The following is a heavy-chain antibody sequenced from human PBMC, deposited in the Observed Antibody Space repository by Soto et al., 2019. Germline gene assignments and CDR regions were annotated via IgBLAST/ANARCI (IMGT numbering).Heavy chain of an antibody. CDR1: GFTFSDHY. Sequence: EVQLVEPGGGLVQPGGSLRLSCAASGFTFSDHYMDWVRQAPGKGLEWVGRSKNKADSYTTEYAASVKGRFTISRDGSKNSVFLQMNSLKTEDTAVYYCTVWGSGNDFGAAWGQGILVTVSS. CDR3: TVWGSGNDFGAA. J-gene: IGHJ4*02. V-gene: IGHV3-72*01. D-gene: IGHD3-10*01. CDR2: SKNKADSYTT.